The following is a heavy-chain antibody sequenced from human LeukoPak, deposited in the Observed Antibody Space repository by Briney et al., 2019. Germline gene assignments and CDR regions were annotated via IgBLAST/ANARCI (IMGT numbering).Heavy chain of an antibody. J-gene: IGHJ5*02. CDR3: ARDRVITMVRGVISPRFDP. D-gene: IGHD3-10*01. CDR2: INPNSGGT. CDR1: GYTFTGYY. V-gene: IGHV1-2*02. Sequence: ASVKVSCKASGYTFTGYYMHWVRQAPGQGLEWMGWINPNSGGTNYAQKFQGRVTVTRDTSISTAYMELSRLRSDDTAVYYCARDRVITMVRGVISPRFDPWGQGTLVTVSS.